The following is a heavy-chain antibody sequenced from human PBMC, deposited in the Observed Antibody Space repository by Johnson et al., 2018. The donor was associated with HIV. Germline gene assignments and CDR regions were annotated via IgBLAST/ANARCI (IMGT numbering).Heavy chain of an antibody. J-gene: IGHJ3*02. Sequence: QVQLVESGGGVVQPGRSLRLSCVASGFIFRMYAMHWVRQAPGKGLEWVAFIRYDGSNKYYADSVKGRFTISRDNSKNTLYLQMNSLRAEDTAVYYCVRDDYAFHIWGQGTVVTVSS. CDR3: VRDDYAFHI. D-gene: IGHD2-21*02. CDR1: GFIFRMYA. CDR2: IRYDGSNK. V-gene: IGHV3-30*02.